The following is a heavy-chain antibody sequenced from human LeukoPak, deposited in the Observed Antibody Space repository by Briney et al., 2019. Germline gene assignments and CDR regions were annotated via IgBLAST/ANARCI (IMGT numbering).Heavy chain of an antibody. V-gene: IGHV3-48*01. CDR3: ARDLIGGNAYDY. Sequence: GGSLRLSCAASGFTFSSYSMNWVRQAPGKGPEWIAYVTSSSRTIYYADSVRGRFTISRDNAKSSLYLQLDSLRAEDTAVYYCARDLIGGNAYDYWGQGALVTVSS. CDR2: VTSSSRTI. CDR1: GFTFSSYS. D-gene: IGHD2-15*01. J-gene: IGHJ4*02.